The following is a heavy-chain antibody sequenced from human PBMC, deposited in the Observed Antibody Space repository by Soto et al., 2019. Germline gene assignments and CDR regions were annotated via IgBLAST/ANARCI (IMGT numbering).Heavy chain of an antibody. CDR2: IDLSGTTT. Sequence: PGGSLRLSCAASGFSFSDYSMNWVRQAPGKGLEWVSFIDLSGTTTYYRDSVKGRFTIFKDKSMNTVYLQMNSLTVEDAAVSYITKDRVPDVIYFFDYGGRGPRVTASS. CDR3: TKDRVPDVIYFFDY. V-gene: IGHV3-23*03. D-gene: IGHD3-16*02. CDR1: GFSFSDYS. J-gene: IGHJ4*02.